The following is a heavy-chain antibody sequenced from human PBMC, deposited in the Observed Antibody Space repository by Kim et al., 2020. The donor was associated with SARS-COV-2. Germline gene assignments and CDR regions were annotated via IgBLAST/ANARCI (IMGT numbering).Heavy chain of an antibody. CDR1: GGSLSTGSYF. D-gene: IGHD2-15*01. J-gene: IGHJ4*02. CDR2: IYYSGST. CDR3: ARGDGYSLDFDY. V-gene: IGHV4-61*01. Sequence: SETLSLTCTVSGGSLSTGSYFWSWIRQPPGKGLEWIAYIYYSGSTDYNPSLKSRVTISVDTSKNQFSLQLYSVTAADTAVYYCARGDGYSLDFDYWGQG.